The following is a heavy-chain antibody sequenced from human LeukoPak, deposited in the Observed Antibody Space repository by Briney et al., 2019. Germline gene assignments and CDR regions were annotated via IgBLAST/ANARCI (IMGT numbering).Heavy chain of an antibody. CDR2: ITAYNGNT. CDR3: GRVSYDILTGYYIPHAFDI. J-gene: IGHJ3*02. CDR1: GYSFITYG. D-gene: IGHD3-9*01. V-gene: IGHV1-18*01. Sequence: ASLKVSCKTSGYSFITYGISWVRQAPGQGLEWMGWITAYNGNTKSAHKLQDRVTMTTNTSTSTAYMELRSLISDDTAVYYCGRVSYDILTGYYIPHAFDIWGQGTMVTVSS.